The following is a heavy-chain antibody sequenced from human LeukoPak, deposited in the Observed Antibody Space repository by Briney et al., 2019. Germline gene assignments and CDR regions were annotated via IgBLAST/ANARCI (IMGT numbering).Heavy chain of an antibody. CDR2: ISYDGSNK. CDR3: AREGGSWELLNNWFDP. V-gene: IGHV3-30*01. D-gene: IGHD1-26*01. J-gene: IGHJ5*02. CDR1: GFTFSSYA. Sequence: GGSLRLSCAASGFTFSSYAMHWVRQAPGKGLEWVAVISYDGSNKYYADSVKGRFTISRDNSKNTLYLRMNSLRAEDTAVYYCAREGGSWELLNNWFDPWGQGTLVTVSS.